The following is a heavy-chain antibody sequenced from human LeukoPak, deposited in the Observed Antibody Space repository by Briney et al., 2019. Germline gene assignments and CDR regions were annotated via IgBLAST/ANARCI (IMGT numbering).Heavy chain of an antibody. CDR1: GFTFSSYG. Sequence: GGSLRLSCAASGFTFSSYGMHWVRQAPGKGLEWVAFIRYDGSNKYYADSVKGRFTISRDNSKNTLYLQMNSLRAEDTAVYYCAKSGSDIVVVVAATEFDYWGQGTLVTVSS. D-gene: IGHD2-15*01. J-gene: IGHJ4*02. V-gene: IGHV3-30*02. CDR2: IRYDGSNK. CDR3: AKSGSDIVVVVAATEFDY.